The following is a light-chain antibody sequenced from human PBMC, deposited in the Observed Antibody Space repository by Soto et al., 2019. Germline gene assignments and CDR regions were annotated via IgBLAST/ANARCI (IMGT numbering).Light chain of an antibody. CDR1: QSISSW. CDR3: QQCSSYLT. Sequence: DIQMTQSPSTLSASVGDRVTITCRASQSISSWLAWYQQKPGKAPKLLIYDASNLESGVPSKFSGSGSGTEFTLTISSLQPDDFATYYCQQCSSYLTFGQGTKVDIK. V-gene: IGKV1-5*01. CDR2: DAS. J-gene: IGKJ1*01.